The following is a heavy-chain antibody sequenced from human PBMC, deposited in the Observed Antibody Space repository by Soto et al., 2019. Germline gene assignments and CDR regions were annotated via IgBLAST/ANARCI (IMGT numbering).Heavy chain of an antibody. V-gene: IGHV4-39*01. CDR1: GGSISSSSYY. D-gene: IGHD3-16*01. CDR3: ARQVLGEFDY. J-gene: IGHJ4*02. CDR2: IYYSGST. Sequence: SETLSLTCTVSGGSISSSSYYWGWIRQPPGKGLEWIGSIYYSGSTYYNPSLKSRVTISVDTSKNQFSLKLSSVTAADTAVYYCARQVLGEFDYWGQGTLVTVSS.